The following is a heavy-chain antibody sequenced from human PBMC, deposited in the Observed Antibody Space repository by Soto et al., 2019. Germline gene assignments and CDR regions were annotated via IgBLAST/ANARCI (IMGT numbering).Heavy chain of an antibody. V-gene: IGHV1-3*01. Sequence: QVQLVQSGAEVKKPGASVKVSCKASGYTFTSYAMHWVRQAPGQRLEWMGWINAGNGNTKYSQKFQGRVTITRDTSASTAYMELSSLRSEDTAVYYCARGMQLVYYYYYGMYVWGQGTTVTVSS. CDR1: GYTFTSYA. CDR2: INAGNGNT. D-gene: IGHD6-6*01. J-gene: IGHJ6*02. CDR3: ARGMQLVYYYYYGMYV.